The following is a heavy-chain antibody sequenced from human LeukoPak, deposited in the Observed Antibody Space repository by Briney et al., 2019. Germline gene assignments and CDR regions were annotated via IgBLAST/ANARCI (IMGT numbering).Heavy chain of an antibody. J-gene: IGHJ5*02. CDR2: IYPGDSDT. Sequence: AGEAVKISCKGSGYSFASYWIGWVRQMPGKGLEWMGIIYPGDSDTRYSPSFQGQVTISADKSISTAYLQWSSLKASDTAMYYCAGVTRFGFDPWGQGTLVTVSS. CDR3: AGVTRFGFDP. CDR1: GYSFASYW. V-gene: IGHV5-51*01. D-gene: IGHD3-10*01.